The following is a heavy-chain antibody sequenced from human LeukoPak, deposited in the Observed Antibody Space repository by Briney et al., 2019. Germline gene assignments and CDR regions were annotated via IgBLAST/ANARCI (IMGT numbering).Heavy chain of an antibody. D-gene: IGHD3-10*01. V-gene: IGHV3-30*02. J-gene: IGHJ6*02. Sequence: GGSLRLSCAASGFTFSSYAMSWVRQAPGKGLEWVAFIRYDVSNKYYADSVKGRFTISRDNSKNTLYLQMNSLRAEDTAVYYCAKDSNYGSGSYYNVRYYYYGMDVWGQGTTVTVSS. CDR1: GFTFSSYA. CDR3: AKDSNYGSGSYYNVRYYYYGMDV. CDR2: IRYDVSNK.